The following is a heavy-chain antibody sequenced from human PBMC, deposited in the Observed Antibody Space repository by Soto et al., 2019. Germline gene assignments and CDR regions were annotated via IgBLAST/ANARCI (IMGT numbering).Heavy chain of an antibody. Sequence: PGESLKISCKGSGYSFTSYWIGWVRQMPGKGLEWMGIIYPGDSDTRYSPSFQGQVTISADKSISTAYLQWSSLKASDTAMYYCARHVPRGYCSGGNCYPPVTSMDVWGKGTTVTVSS. V-gene: IGHV5-51*01. J-gene: IGHJ6*03. CDR1: GYSFTSYW. CDR3: ARHVPRGYCSGGNCYPPVTSMDV. D-gene: IGHD2-15*01. CDR2: IYPGDSDT.